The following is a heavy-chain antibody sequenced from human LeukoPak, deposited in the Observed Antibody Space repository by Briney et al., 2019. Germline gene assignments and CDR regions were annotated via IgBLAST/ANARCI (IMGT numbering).Heavy chain of an antibody. CDR1: GFTFDDYA. CDR3: AKAPFGVVITLFDY. Sequence: GGSLRLSCAASGFTFDDYAMHWVRQAPGKGLEWVSGISWNSNTIGYADSVKGRFTISRDNAKNSLYLQMNSLRAEDTALYYCAKAPFGVVITLFDYWGQGTLVTVSS. J-gene: IGHJ4*02. V-gene: IGHV3-9*01. CDR2: ISWNSNTI. D-gene: IGHD3-3*01.